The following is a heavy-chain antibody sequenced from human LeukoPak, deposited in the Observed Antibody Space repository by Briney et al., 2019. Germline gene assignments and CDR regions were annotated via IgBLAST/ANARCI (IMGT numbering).Heavy chain of an antibody. CDR2: ISSSSSYI. J-gene: IGHJ4*02. CDR3: ASIGIAVAGTDY. CDR1: GFTFSSYS. Sequence: PGGSLRLSCAASGFTFSSYSMNWVRQAPGKGLEWVSSISSSSSYIYYADSVKGRFTISRDNAKNSLYLQMNSLRAEDTAVYYCASIGIAVAGTDYWGQGTLVTVSS. V-gene: IGHV3-21*01. D-gene: IGHD6-19*01.